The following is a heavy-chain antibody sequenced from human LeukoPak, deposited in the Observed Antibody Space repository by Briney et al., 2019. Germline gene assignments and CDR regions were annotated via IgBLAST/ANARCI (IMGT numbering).Heavy chain of an antibody. CDR2: ISGSGDNT. V-gene: IGHV3-23*01. D-gene: IGHD3-10*01. J-gene: IGHJ4*02. CDR1: GFTFSSYG. Sequence: GGSLRLSCAASGFTFSSYGMTRVRQAPGKGLEWVSGISGSGDNTWYGDSVKGRFTISRDNSKKTVDLQMHSLRAEDTAVYYCAKASVWTMVRIVSYFDEWGQGIQVTVSS. CDR3: AKASVWTMVRIVSYFDE.